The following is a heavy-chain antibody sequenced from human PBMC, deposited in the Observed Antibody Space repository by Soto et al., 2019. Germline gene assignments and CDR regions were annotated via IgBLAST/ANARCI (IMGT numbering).Heavy chain of an antibody. Sequence: QVQLVQSGAEVKKPGSSVKVSCKAPGGTFKNNGISWVRQAPGQGLEWMGGIIPVFGTTNYAQKFQGRLTITADDSTSTAYMERSSLRSEDTAVYYCARENGVAVGTILYYFDYWGQGTLVTVSS. CDR1: GGTFKNNG. J-gene: IGHJ4*02. V-gene: IGHV1-69*01. CDR2: IIPVFGTT. D-gene: IGHD5-12*01. CDR3: ARENGVAVGTILYYFDY.